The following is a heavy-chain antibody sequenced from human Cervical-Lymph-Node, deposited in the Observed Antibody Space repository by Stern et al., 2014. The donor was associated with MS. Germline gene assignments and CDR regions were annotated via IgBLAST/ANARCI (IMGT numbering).Heavy chain of an antibody. J-gene: IGHJ4*02. CDR3: AKDRYYDGSGDFDY. V-gene: IGHV3-9*01. CDR2: ISWNSGNI. CDR1: GFTFDDYA. D-gene: IGHD3-22*01. Sequence: EVQLVESGGGLVQPGRSLRLSCAASGFTFDDYAMHWVRQAPGKGLEWVSGISWNSGNIGYADSVKGRFTISRDNAKNSLYLQMNSLRAEDTAFYYCAKDRYYDGSGDFDYWGQGTLVTVSS.